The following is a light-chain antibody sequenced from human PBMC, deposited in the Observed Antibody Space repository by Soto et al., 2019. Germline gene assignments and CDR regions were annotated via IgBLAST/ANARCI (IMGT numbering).Light chain of an antibody. Sequence: QSALTQPPSASGSPGQRVTVSCSGRGSNIGNNPVNWFQQLPGTAPKLLIYSNDQRPSGVPDRFSGSRSGTSASLAIGGVQSEDEADYYCASWDDSLSAFVFGTGTKVTVL. V-gene: IGLV1-44*01. CDR1: GSNIGNNP. CDR2: SND. CDR3: ASWDDSLSAFV. J-gene: IGLJ1*01.